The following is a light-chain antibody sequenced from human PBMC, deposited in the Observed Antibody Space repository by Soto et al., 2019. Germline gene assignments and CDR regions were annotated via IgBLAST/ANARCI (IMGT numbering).Light chain of an antibody. CDR2: AAS. V-gene: IGKV1-39*01. CDR1: QSISSY. J-gene: IGKJ1*01. Sequence: DIQMTQSPSSLSASVGDRVTITCRESQSISSYLNWYQQKPGKAPKLLIYAASSLQSGVPSRVSGSGSGTDFTLTISSLQPEDFATYYCQQSYSTPWTFGQGTKVEIK. CDR3: QQSYSTPWT.